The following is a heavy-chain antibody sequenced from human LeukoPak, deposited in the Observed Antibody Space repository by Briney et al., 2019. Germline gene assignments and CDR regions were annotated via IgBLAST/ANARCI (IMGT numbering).Heavy chain of an antibody. Sequence: PGGSLRLSCAASEFTFTDAWMSWVRKVPGKGLEWVARIKTKSQGETTDYAAPVEGRFIISREDSKKTLYLHMNSLKTEDTAVYFCTTLSMTIIHGGDYWGQGALVTVSS. CDR1: EFTFTDAW. J-gene: IGHJ4*02. V-gene: IGHV3-15*01. D-gene: IGHD5-24*01. CDR2: IKTKSQGETT. CDR3: TTLSMTIIHGGDY.